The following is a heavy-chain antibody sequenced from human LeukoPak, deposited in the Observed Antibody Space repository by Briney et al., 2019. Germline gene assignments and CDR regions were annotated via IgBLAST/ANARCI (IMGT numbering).Heavy chain of an antibody. Sequence: ASVKVSCKASGYTFTGYYINWVRQAPGQGLEWMGWINPYSGGTNSAQNLQGRVTMTRDTSISTAYMELNRLRSDDTGVYYCARDRVVMATPSYYFCGILVWGQGPTGSVSS. V-gene: IGHV1-2*02. D-gene: IGHD3-22*01. CDR3: ARDRVVMATPSYYFCGILV. J-gene: IGHJ6*01. CDR2: INPYSGGT. CDR1: GYTFTGYY.